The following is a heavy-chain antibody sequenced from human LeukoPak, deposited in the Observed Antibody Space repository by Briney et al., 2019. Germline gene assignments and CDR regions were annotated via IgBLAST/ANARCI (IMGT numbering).Heavy chain of an antibody. D-gene: IGHD5-24*01. CDR3: ASGGLEMATIFDY. CDR2: INPSGGST. CDR1: GYTFTSYY. Sequence: ASVKVSCKASGYTFTSYYMHWVRQAPGQGLERMGIINPSGGSTSYAQKFQGRVTMTRDASTSTVYMELSSLRSEDTAVYYCASGGLEMATIFDYWGQGTLVTVSS. V-gene: IGHV1-46*01. J-gene: IGHJ4*02.